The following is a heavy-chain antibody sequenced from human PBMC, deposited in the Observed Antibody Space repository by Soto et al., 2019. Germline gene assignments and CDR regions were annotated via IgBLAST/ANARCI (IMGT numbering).Heavy chain of an antibody. D-gene: IGHD6-6*01. Sequence: QVQLVESGGGVVQPGRSLRLYCAASGFTFSSSAIHWVRQAPGKGLEWVAVVSYDGSIKYYADSVKGRFTISRDNSKNTLYLQMNSLRVEDTGFYYCATGGYSSSSNFDYWGQGTLVTVSS. CDR1: GFTFSSSA. V-gene: IGHV3-30-3*01. CDR2: VSYDGSIK. CDR3: ATGGYSSSSNFDY. J-gene: IGHJ4*02.